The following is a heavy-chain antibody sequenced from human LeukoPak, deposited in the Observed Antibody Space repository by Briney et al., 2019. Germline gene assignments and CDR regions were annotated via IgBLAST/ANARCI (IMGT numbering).Heavy chain of an antibody. CDR3: AKTSVATTPFFDY. Sequence: GGSLRLSCAASGFTVSSNYMSWVRQAPGKGLEWVSVIYSGGSTYYADSVKGRFTISRDNSKNTLYLQMNSLRAEDTAVYYCAKTSVATTPFFDYWGQGTLVTVSS. J-gene: IGHJ4*02. CDR1: GFTVSSNY. CDR2: IYSGGST. D-gene: IGHD5-12*01. V-gene: IGHV3-53*01.